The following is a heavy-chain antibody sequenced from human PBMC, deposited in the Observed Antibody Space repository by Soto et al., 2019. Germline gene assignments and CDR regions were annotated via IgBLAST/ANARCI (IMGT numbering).Heavy chain of an antibody. Sequence: QVQLVESGGGVVQPGRSLRLSCAASGFTFTNYGMQWVRQAPGKGLEWVAVIWYDGSNRFYADSVKGRFTISKDNSQNMLYLQMHTMRPEDTALYYCTSDPYGGSRYYFDSWGQGTLVTVSS. CDR2: IWYDGSNR. V-gene: IGHV3-33*01. J-gene: IGHJ4*02. D-gene: IGHD1-26*01. CDR1: GFTFTNYG. CDR3: TSDPYGGSRYYFDS.